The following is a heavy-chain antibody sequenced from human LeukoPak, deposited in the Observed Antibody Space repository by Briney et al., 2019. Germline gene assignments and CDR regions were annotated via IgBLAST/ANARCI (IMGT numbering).Heavy chain of an antibody. CDR3: ARGVTIFGVVRWGLKNWFDP. CDR1: GGTFSSYA. D-gene: IGHD3-3*01. V-gene: IGHV1-69*13. Sequence: SVKVSCKASGGTFSSYAISWGRQAPGQGREWMGGIIPIFGTANYAQKLQGRVTITADESTSTAYMELSSLRSEDTAVYYCARGVTIFGVVRWGLKNWFDPWGQGTLVTVSS. J-gene: IGHJ5*02. CDR2: IIPIFGTA.